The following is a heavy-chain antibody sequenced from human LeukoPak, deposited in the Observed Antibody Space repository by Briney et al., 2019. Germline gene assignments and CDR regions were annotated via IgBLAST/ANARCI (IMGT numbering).Heavy chain of an antibody. D-gene: IGHD3-10*01. Sequence: ESGPTLVNPPQTLTLTCTFSGFSLSTSGVGVGWIRQPPGKALQWLALIYWDDEKYYSPSLKSRLSISRDTSRNQVVLTMTNMDPLDTGTYFCAHSYYFGSRSYYNVWFAPWGLGTLVSVSS. J-gene: IGHJ5*01. V-gene: IGHV2-5*02. CDR2: IYWDDEK. CDR3: AHSYYFGSRSYYNVWFAP. CDR1: GFSLSTSGVG.